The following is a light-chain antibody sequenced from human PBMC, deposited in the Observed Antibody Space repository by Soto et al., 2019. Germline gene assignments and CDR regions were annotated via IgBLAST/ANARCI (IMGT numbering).Light chain of an antibody. Sequence: AIQLTQSPSSLSASVGDRVSITCRASQGISSALAWYQHKPGKPPKILIYDASSLQSGGPSRFSGSESGTECTLTISSLQPEDFATYYWHQLKSYPFTFGQGTRLEIK. V-gene: IGKV1-13*02. CDR2: DAS. CDR1: QGISSA. J-gene: IGKJ5*01. CDR3: HQLKSYPFT.